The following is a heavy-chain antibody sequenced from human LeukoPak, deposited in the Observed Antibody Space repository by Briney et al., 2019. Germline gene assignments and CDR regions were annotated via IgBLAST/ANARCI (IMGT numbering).Heavy chain of an antibody. Sequence: ASVTVSCTASGYTFIDYYMHWVRQAPGQGLEWMGWIKPNSGGTNYAQKFQGRVTMTRDTSISTAYMVLSRLRSDDTAVYYCARENIGYCSSTSCPHFEYWGQGTLVTVSS. CDR2: IKPNSGGT. J-gene: IGHJ4*02. CDR1: GYTFIDYY. D-gene: IGHD2-2*01. V-gene: IGHV1-2*02. CDR3: ARENIGYCSSTSCPHFEY.